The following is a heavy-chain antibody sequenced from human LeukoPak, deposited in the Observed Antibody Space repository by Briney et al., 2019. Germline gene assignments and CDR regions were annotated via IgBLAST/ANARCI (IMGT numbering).Heavy chain of an antibody. CDR1: GGSFSGYY. J-gene: IGHJ4*02. D-gene: IGHD6-19*01. CDR2: INHSGST. Sequence: SETLSLTCAVYGGSFSGYYWSWIRQPPGKGLEWIGEINHSGSTNYNPSLKSRVTTSVDTSKNQFSLKLSSVTAADTAVYYCARGVVAGFDYWGQGTLVTVSS. V-gene: IGHV4-34*01. CDR3: ARGVVAGFDY.